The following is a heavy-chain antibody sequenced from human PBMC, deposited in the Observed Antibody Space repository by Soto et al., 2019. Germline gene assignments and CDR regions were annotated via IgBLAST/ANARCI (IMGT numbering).Heavy chain of an antibody. J-gene: IGHJ4*02. D-gene: IGHD3-22*01. CDR3: ARLGTYYYDSSGYYDSDY. Sequence: KTSETLSLTCTVSVGSSSSYYWSWIRQPPGKGLEWIGYIYYSGSTNYNPSLKSRVTISVDTSKNQFSLKLSSVTAADTAVYYCARLGTYYYDSSGYYDSDYWGQGTLVTVSS. CDR2: IYYSGST. V-gene: IGHV4-59*01. CDR1: VGSSSSYY.